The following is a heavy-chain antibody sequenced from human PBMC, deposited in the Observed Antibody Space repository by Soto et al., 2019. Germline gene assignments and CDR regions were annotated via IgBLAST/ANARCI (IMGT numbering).Heavy chain of an antibody. D-gene: IGHD5-12*01. CDR1: GGSISCGGYY. Sequence: QVQLQESGPGLVKPSQTLSLTCTVSGGSISCGGYYWSWIRQHPGKALEWIGYIYSSGSTYYNPSLRSRVTPSVDTSKKQFSLKLSSVTAADTAVYYCARDPGDGYNDAFDIWGQGTMVTVSS. J-gene: IGHJ3*02. CDR2: IYSSGST. CDR3: ARDPGDGYNDAFDI. V-gene: IGHV4-31*03.